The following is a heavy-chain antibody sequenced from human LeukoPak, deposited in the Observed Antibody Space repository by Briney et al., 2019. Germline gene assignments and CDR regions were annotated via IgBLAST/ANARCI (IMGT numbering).Heavy chain of an antibody. Sequence: ASVKVSCKASGYTFTCYDINWVRQATGQGLEWMGWMNPNSGNTGYAQKFQGRVTMTRNTSISTAYMELSSLRSEDTAVYYCARGPMVRGVIRSSWFDPWGQGTLVTVSS. J-gene: IGHJ5*02. CDR2: MNPNSGNT. CDR3: ARGPMVRGVIRSSWFDP. CDR1: GYTFTCYD. V-gene: IGHV1-8*01. D-gene: IGHD3-10*01.